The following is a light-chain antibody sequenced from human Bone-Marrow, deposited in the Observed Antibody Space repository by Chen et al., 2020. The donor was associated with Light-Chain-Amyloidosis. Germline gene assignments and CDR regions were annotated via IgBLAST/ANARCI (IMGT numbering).Light chain of an antibody. CDR3: QQYGTSPLT. J-gene: IGKJ4*01. Sequence: EIVLTQSPGTLSLSPGEGANLSCRASQTISSNYLTWYQQKFGQAPRLLIYGSSSRATGIPDRFTGSGSVTDFTLTINRPEPEDFAMYYCQQYGTSPLTFGGGTKVEIK. V-gene: IGKV3-20*01. CDR1: QTISSNY. CDR2: GSS.